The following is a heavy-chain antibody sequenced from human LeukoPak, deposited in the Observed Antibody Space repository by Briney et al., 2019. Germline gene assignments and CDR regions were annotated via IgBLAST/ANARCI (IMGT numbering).Heavy chain of an antibody. CDR2: ISGGGDST. Sequence: GGSLRLSCAASGFTFSSYAMTWVRQAPGRGLEWVSFISGGGDSTYYADSVKGRFTISRDNSKNTLYLQMNSLRAEDTALYYCAKVAVRGGEGDYWGQGTLVTVSS. CDR3: AKVAVRGGEGDY. CDR1: GFTFSSYA. J-gene: IGHJ4*02. D-gene: IGHD3-10*01. V-gene: IGHV3-23*01.